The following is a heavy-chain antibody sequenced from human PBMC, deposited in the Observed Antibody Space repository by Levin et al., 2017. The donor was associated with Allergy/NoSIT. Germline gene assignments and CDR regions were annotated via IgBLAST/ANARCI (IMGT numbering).Heavy chain of an antibody. D-gene: IGHD6-19*01. CDR3: ARDLGPGWYDNAFEI. Sequence: ASVKVSCKASGYTFRVYGIIWVRQAPGEGLEWLGWISPNNGHTKVSHKVQGRVTMTTDASTTTAYLDTRSLTSDDTAVYYCARDLGPGWYDNAFEIWGQGTLVSVSS. CDR1: GYTFRVYG. CDR2: ISPNNGHT. J-gene: IGHJ3*02. V-gene: IGHV1-18*01.